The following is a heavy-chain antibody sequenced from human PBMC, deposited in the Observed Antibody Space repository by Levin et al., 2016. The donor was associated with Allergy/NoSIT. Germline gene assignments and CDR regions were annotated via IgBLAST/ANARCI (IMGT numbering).Heavy chain of an antibody. D-gene: IGHD3-10*01. CDR3: ARLTYYYGSGKWAYYYYYGMDV. Sequence: PGKGLEWIGSIYYSGSTYYNPSLKSRVTISVDTSKNQFSLKLSSVTAADTAVYYCARLTYYYGSGKWAYYYYYGMDVWGQGTTVTVSS. CDR2: IYYSGST. J-gene: IGHJ6*02. V-gene: IGHV4-39*01.